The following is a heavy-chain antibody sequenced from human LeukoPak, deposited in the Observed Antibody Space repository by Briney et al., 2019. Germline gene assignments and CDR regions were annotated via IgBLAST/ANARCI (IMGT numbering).Heavy chain of an antibody. V-gene: IGHV3-21*01. CDR1: GFTFSNFN. J-gene: IGHJ6*03. Sequence: GGSLRLSCAASGFTFSNFNMNWVRQAPGKGLEWVSCISSSGYSIYYADSVKGRFTISRDNAKNSLYLQMNSLRAEDTAVYYCARDLTDPPYYYYYIDVWGKGTTVTVSS. CDR3: ARDLTDPPYYYYYIDV. CDR2: ISSSGYSI.